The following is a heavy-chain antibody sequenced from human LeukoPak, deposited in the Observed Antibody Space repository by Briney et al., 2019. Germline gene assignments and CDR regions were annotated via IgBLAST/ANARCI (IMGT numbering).Heavy chain of an antibody. CDR2: IRSETDGGTT. Sequence: GGSLRLSCAASGFTFGSYGMHWVRRAPGKGLEWVGRIRSETDGGTTEYAAPVRGRFSISRDDSKNTLYLQMNSLKIEDTAVYYCTTSPDILTGYPWGYFDYWGQGTLVTVSS. CDR1: GFTFGSYG. D-gene: IGHD3-9*01. CDR3: TTSPDILTGYPWGYFDY. V-gene: IGHV3-15*01. J-gene: IGHJ4*02.